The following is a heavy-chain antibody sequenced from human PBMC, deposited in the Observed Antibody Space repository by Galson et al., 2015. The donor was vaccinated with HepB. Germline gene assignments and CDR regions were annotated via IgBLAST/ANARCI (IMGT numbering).Heavy chain of an antibody. J-gene: IGHJ4*02. CDR3: AHNSRNYYDSSGYYDY. V-gene: IGHV2-5*02. D-gene: IGHD3-22*01. CDR2: IYWDDDK. Sequence: PALVKPTQTLTLTCTFSGFSLSTSGVGVGWIRQPPGKALEWLALIYWDDDKRYSPSLKSRLTITKDTSKNQVVLTMTNMDPVDTATYYCAHNSRNYYDSSGYYDYWGQGTLVTVSS. CDR1: GFSLSTSGVG.